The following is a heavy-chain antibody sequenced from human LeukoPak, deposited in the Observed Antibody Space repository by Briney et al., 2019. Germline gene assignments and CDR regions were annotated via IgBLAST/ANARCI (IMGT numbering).Heavy chain of an antibody. CDR2: IYHSGST. CDR3: ARDLSRWGIQQ. D-gene: IGHD7-27*01. J-gene: IGHJ1*01. V-gene: IGHV4-38-2*02. Sequence: SETLSLTCAVSGYSISSGYYWGWIRQPPGKGLEWIGSIYHSGSTYYNPSLKSRVTISVDTSKNQFSLKLSSVTAADTAVYSCARDLSRWGIQQWSEGTLVTVS. CDR1: GYSISSGYY.